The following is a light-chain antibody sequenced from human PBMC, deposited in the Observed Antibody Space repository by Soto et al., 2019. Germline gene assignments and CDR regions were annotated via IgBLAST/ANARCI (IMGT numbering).Light chain of an antibody. CDR1: SSDVGGYNY. Sequence: QSALTQPASVSGSPGQSITISCTGTSSDVGGYNYVSWYQQHPGKAPKLMIYEVSNRPSGVSNRFSGSKSGNTASLTISGLQADDEADYYCSSYTRSSTLVVFGGGTKVTVL. CDR3: SSYTRSSTLVV. V-gene: IGLV2-14*01. J-gene: IGLJ3*02. CDR2: EVS.